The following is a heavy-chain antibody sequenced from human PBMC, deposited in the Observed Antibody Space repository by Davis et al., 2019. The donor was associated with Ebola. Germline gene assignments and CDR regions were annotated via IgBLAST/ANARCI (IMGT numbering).Heavy chain of an antibody. CDR3: TTGRGDCLDY. J-gene: IGHJ4*02. CDR2: ISYDGSNK. CDR1: GFTFSSYA. V-gene: IGHV3-30-3*01. Sequence: GESLKISCAASGFTFSSYAMHWVRQAPGKGLEWVAVISYDGSNKYYADSVKGRFTISRDNSKNTLYLQMNSLKTEDTAVYYCTTGRGDCLDYWGQGTLVTVSS. D-gene: IGHD2-21*01.